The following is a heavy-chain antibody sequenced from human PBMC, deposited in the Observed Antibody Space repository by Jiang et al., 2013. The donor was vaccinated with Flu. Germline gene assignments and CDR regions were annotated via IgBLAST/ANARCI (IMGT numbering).Heavy chain of an antibody. J-gene: IGHJ4*02. D-gene: IGHD4-17*01. CDR3: AKGVRYSVTTLVDN. CDR2: ISYDGSSK. CDR1: GFPFSSHG. V-gene: IGHV3-30*18. Sequence: VQLVESGGGVVQPGRSLRLSCAASGFPFSSHGMHWVRQAPGKGLEWVAVISYDGSSKYYADSVKGRFTISRDNSKNTLYLQMNNLRPEDTAVYYCAKGVRYSVTTLVDNWGQGPWSPSPQ.